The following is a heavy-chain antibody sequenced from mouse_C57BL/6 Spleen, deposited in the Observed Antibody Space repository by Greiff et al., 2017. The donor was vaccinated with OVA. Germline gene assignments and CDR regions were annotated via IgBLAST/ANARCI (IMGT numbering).Heavy chain of an antibody. CDR2: IDPENGDT. Sequence: VQLKQSGAELVRPGASVKLSCTASGFNIKDDYMHWVKQRPEQGLEWIGWIDPENGDTEYASKFQGKATITADTSSNTAYLQLSSLTSEDTAVYYCTIYYDYDGYYFDYWGQGTTLTVSS. J-gene: IGHJ2*01. CDR1: GFNIKDDY. V-gene: IGHV14-4*01. CDR3: TIYYDYDGYYFDY. D-gene: IGHD2-4*01.